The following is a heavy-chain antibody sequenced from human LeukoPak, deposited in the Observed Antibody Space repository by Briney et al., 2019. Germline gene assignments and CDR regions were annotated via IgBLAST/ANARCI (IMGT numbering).Heavy chain of an antibody. CDR2: INQDGSGK. CDR3: ARDNWGSPSHWFDP. D-gene: IGHD7-27*01. Sequence: GGSLRLSCAASGFTFSSFWMSWVRQAPGKGLEWVANINQDGSGKYYVDSVKGRFIISRDNAQNSLYLQMNTLRAEDTAVYYCARDNWGSPSHWFDPWGQGTLVTASS. CDR1: GFTFSSFW. J-gene: IGHJ5*02. V-gene: IGHV3-7*01.